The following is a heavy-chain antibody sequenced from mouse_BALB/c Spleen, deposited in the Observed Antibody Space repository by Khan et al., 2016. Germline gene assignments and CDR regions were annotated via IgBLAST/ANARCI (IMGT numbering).Heavy chain of an antibody. CDR3: AGTFGYFDV. CDR1: GFDFSRYW. CDR2: INPDSSTI. D-gene: IGHD1-1*02. Sequence: EVKLLETGGGLVQPGGSLKLSCAASGFDFSRYWMSWVRQAPGKGLEWIGEINPDSSTINYTPSLKDKFIISRDNAKTTPYLQMSKVRSEDTALHDCAGTFGYFDVWGAGTTVTVSS. V-gene: IGHV4-1*02. J-gene: IGHJ1*01.